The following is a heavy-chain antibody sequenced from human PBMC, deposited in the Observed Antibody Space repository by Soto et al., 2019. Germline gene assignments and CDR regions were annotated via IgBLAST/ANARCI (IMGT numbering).Heavy chain of an antibody. J-gene: IGHJ4*02. CDR2: INPSGGST. V-gene: IGHV1-46*01. CDR1: GYTFTSYY. Sequence: ASVKVSCKASGYTFTSYYMHWVRQAPGQGLEWMGIINPSGGSTSYAQKFQGRVTMTRDTSTSTVYMELSSLRSEDTAVYYCARDIRAVAGPNYFDYWGQGTLVTVSS. CDR3: ARDIRAVAGPNYFDY. D-gene: IGHD6-19*01.